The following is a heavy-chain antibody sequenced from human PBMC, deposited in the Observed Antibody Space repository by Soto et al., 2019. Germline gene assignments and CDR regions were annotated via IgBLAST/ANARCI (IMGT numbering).Heavy chain of an antibody. Sequence: QVQLQESGPGLVKPSQTLSLTCTVSGGSISSGGYYWSWIRQHPGKGLEWIGYIYYSGSTYYNPSLTSRFTISVDTSKNQFSLKLSSGTAADTAVYYCARDYYDSSGGSYSYYYYGMDVWGQGTTVTVSS. V-gene: IGHV4-31*03. J-gene: IGHJ6*02. CDR1: GGSISSGGYY. CDR3: ARDYYDSSGGSYSYYYYGMDV. CDR2: IYYSGST. D-gene: IGHD3-22*01.